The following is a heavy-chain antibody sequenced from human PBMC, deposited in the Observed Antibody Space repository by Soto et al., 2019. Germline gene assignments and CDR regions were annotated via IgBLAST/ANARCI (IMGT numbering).Heavy chain of an antibody. Sequence: GASVKVTRKASGGTFSSYAISWVRQAPGQGLEWMGGIIPIFGTANYAQKFQGRVTITADESTSTAYMELSSLRSEDTAVYYCARVYYYDSTVGYFQHWGQGTLVTVSS. D-gene: IGHD3-22*01. CDR2: IIPIFGTA. J-gene: IGHJ1*01. CDR3: ARVYYYDSTVGYFQH. CDR1: GGTFSSYA. V-gene: IGHV1-69*13.